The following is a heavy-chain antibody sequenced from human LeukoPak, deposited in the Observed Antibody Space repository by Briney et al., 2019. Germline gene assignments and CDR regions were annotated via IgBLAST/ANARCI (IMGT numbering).Heavy chain of an antibody. V-gene: IGHV3-30*18. J-gene: IGHJ4*02. CDR2: ISHDGQHQ. CDR3: AKDKWDIVVVVAATGLDY. Sequence: SGGSLRLSCVASGTTFNIYGMHWVRQAPGQGLEWVAVISHDGQHQYYADSVRGRFTISRDNSKNTLYLQMNSLRAEDTAVYYCAKDKWDIVVVVAATGLDYWGQGTLVTVSS. D-gene: IGHD2-15*01. CDR1: GTTFNIYG.